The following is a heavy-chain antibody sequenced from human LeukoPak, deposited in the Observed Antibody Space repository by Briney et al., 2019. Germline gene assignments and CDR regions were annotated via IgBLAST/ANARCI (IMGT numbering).Heavy chain of an antibody. J-gene: IGHJ4*02. CDR3: ARELNRRAIFTDY. CDR1: GYTFTDFY. Sequence: ASVKVSCKASGYTFTDFYIHWVRQAPGQGLEWMGRINPNSGVTNYAQTFQGRVTMTRDTSINTAYMELSRLRSDDTAVYYCARELNRRAIFTDYWGQGTLVTVSS. V-gene: IGHV1-2*06. CDR2: INPNSGVT. D-gene: IGHD3-9*01.